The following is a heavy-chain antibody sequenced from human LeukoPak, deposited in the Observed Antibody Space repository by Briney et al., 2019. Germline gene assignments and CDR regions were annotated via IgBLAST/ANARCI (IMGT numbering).Heavy chain of an antibody. D-gene: IGHD3-22*01. CDR3: ARVSISMIVVDSFDY. V-gene: IGHV1-69*04. J-gene: IGHJ4*02. CDR2: IVPVLGFT. CDR1: GGTFGNYA. Sequence: ASVKVSCKASGGTFGNYAITWVRQAPGQGLEWMGRIVPVLGFTNYPQSFQGRVTITADKSTTTAYMELISLTSEDTAVYYCARVSISMIVVDSFDYWGQGTLVTVSS.